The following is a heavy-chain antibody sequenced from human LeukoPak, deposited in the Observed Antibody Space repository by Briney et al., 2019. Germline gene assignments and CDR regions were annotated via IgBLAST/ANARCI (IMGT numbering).Heavy chain of an antibody. CDR2: IYGGGTT. CDR1: GFTVSSNY. CDR3: ARARDGYNDY. J-gene: IGHJ4*02. V-gene: IGHV3-53*04. Sequence: PGGSLRLSCAASGFTVSSNYTNWVRQAPGKGLEWVSVIYGGGTTSYADSVKGRFTISRLNSKNTLYLQMNSLRPEDTAVYYCARARDGYNDYWGQGTLVTVSS. D-gene: IGHD5-24*01.